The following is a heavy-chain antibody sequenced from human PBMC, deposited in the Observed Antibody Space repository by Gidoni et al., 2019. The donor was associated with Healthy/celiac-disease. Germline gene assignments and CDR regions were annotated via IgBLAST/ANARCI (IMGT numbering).Heavy chain of an antibody. J-gene: IGHJ5*02. CDR3: AGDKPGDDWFDP. CDR1: GYTFTGYD. CDR2: TNPNSGGT. D-gene: IGHD2-21*01. Sequence: QVQLVQSGAEVNKPGASVKVSCKASGYTFTGYDMHWVRQAPGQGHEWMGWTNPNSGGTNYAKKFQGWGTMTRDTSISKAYMELSRLRSDDTAVYYCAGDKPGDDWFDPWGQGTLVTVSS. V-gene: IGHV1-2*04.